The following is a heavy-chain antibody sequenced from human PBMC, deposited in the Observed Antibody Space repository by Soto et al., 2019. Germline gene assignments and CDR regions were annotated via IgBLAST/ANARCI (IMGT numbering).Heavy chain of an antibody. CDR3: VRDDSHIIVTPFDL. J-gene: IGHJ4*02. CDR2: ISFRGTTT. CDR1: GFTFSSFE. V-gene: IGHV3-48*03. D-gene: IGHD2-21*01. Sequence: GALRLSCAASGFTFSSFEMNWVRQVPGKGLEWLSYISFRGTTTYYAGSVRGRFTISRDNAKNSVFLQMDSLGVEDTAIYYCVRDDSHIIVTPFDLWGQGTLVTVSS.